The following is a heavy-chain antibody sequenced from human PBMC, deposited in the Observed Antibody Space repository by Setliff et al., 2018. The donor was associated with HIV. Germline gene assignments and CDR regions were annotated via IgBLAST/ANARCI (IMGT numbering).Heavy chain of an antibody. CDR2: ISRSGGST. J-gene: IGHJ4*02. D-gene: IGHD6-13*01. CDR3: ARSRAAGFDY. V-gene: IGHV3-21*01. Sequence: PGGSLRLSCAVSGFSFNTYSMNWVRQAPGKGLEWVSSISRSGGSTGYVDSVEGRFTISRDNAKNSLYLQMNSLRAEDTAVYYCARSRAAGFDYWGQGTRVT. CDR1: GFSFNTYS.